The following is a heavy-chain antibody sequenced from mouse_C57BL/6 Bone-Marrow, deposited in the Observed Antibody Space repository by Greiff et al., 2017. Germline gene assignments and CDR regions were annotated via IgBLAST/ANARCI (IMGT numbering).Heavy chain of an antibody. CDR2: ISSGGDYI. V-gene: IGHV5-9-1*02. D-gene: IGHD1-1*01. J-gene: IGHJ1*03. CDR3: TRYYGSSYFDV. Sequence: EVKLMESGEGLVKPGGSLKLSCAASGFTFSSYAMSWVRQTPEKRLEWVAYISSGGDYIYYADTVKGRFTISRDNARNTLYLQMSSLKSEDTAMYYCTRYYGSSYFDVWGTGTTVTVSS. CDR1: GFTFSSYA.